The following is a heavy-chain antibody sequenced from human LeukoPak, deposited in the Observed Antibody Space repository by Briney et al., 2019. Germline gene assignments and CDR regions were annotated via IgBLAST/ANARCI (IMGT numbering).Heavy chain of an antibody. V-gene: IGHV3-23*01. CDR1: GFTFSSYA. CDR3: ARDSSGLDAFDI. CDR2: ISGSGGST. J-gene: IGHJ3*02. Sequence: PGGSLRLSCAASGFTFSSYAMSWVRQAPGKGLEWVSAISGSGGSTYYADSVKGRFTTSRDNSKNTLYLQMNSLRAEDTAVYYCARDSSGLDAFDIWGQGTMVTVSS. D-gene: IGHD3-22*01.